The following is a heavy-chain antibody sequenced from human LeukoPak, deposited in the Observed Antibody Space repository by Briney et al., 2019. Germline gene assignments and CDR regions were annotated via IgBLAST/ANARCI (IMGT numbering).Heavy chain of an antibody. CDR1: GFTFSSYW. CDR3: VRDLDY. J-gene: IGHJ4*02. CDR2: IKQEGSEK. V-gene: IGHV3-7*03. Sequence: PGGSLRLSCEVSGFTFSSYWMSWVRQAPGKGLEWVANIKQEGSEKYYVDSVKGRFPISRDNAKNSLYLQMNSLRAEDTAVYYCVRDLDYWGQGTLVTVSS.